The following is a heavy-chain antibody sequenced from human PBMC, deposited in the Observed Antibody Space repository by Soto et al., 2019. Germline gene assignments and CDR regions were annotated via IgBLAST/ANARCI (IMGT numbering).Heavy chain of an antibody. CDR3: ATDALIAARPYYYYGMDV. V-gene: IGHV1-24*01. CDR1: GYTLTELS. J-gene: IGHJ6*02. Sequence: ASVKVSCKVSGYTLTELSMRWVRQAPGKGLEWMGGFDPEDGETIYAQKFQGRVTMTEDTSTDTAYMELSSLRSEDTAVYYCATDALIAARPYYYYGMDVWGQGTTVTVSS. CDR2: FDPEDGET. D-gene: IGHD6-6*01.